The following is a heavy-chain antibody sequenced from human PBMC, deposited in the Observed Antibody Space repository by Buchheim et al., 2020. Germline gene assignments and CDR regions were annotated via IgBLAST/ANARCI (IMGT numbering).Heavy chain of an antibody. Sequence: QVQLVESGGGVVQPGRSLRLSCAASGFTFSSYGMHWVRQAPGKGLEWVAVISYDGSNKYYADSVKGRFTISRDNSKTTLYLQMNSLRAEDTAVYYCAKEYSSSWYDYFDYWGQRTL. D-gene: IGHD6-13*01. CDR2: ISYDGSNK. V-gene: IGHV3-30*18. CDR3: AKEYSSSWYDYFDY. J-gene: IGHJ4*02. CDR1: GFTFSSYG.